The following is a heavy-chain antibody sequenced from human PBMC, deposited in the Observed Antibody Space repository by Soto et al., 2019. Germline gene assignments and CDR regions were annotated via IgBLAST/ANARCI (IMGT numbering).Heavy chain of an antibody. J-gene: IGHJ5*02. CDR2: IIPIFGTA. CDR1: GGTFSSYA. CDR3: AREYRGHHVRSCWFDP. Sequence: QVQLVQSGAEVKKPGSSVKVSCKASGGTFSSYAISWVRQASGQGLEWMGGIIPIFGTANYAQKFQGRVTITADESTSTAYMELSSLRSEDTAVYYCAREYRGHHVRSCWFDPWGQGTLVTVSS. V-gene: IGHV1-69*01. D-gene: IGHD1-26*01.